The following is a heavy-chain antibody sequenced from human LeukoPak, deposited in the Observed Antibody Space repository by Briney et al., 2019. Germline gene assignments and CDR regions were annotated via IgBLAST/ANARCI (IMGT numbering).Heavy chain of an antibody. Sequence: SETLSLTCTVSGGSISGSSYFWDWIRQPPGKGLEWIGSIYYSGSTYYNPSLKSRVTISVDTSKNQFSLKLSSVTAADTAMYYCARHYGPWGQGTLVTVSS. J-gene: IGHJ5*02. D-gene: IGHD3-16*01. CDR1: GGSISGSSYF. CDR3: ARHYGP. CDR2: IYYSGST. V-gene: IGHV4-39*01.